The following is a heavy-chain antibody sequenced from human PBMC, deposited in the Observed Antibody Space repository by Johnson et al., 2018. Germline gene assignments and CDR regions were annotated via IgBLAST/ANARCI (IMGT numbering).Heavy chain of an antibody. V-gene: IGHV3-30-3*01. CDR1: GFTFSSYA. CDR3: ARGMVPPSGSYYERRPGDAFDI. D-gene: IGHD1-26*01. Sequence: QVQLVESGGGVVQPGRSXRLSCAASGFTFSSYAMHWVRQAPGKGMEWVAVISYDGSKKYYADSVKGRFTISRDTSKNPLYLQMNSLRAEDTAVYYCARGMVPPSGSYYERRPGDAFDIWGQGTMVTVSS. CDR2: ISYDGSKK. J-gene: IGHJ3*02.